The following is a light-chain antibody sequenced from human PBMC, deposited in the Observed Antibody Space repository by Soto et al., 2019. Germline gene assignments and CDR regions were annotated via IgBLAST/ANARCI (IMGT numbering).Light chain of an antibody. J-gene: IGKJ4*01. CDR1: QSISND. Sequence: EVVMTPSPATVSVSPGEGVTLSCRASQSISNDLAWYQQKPGQAPRLLIYGASTRATGVPARFSGGGSGTEFTLIISSLQSEDFAFYYCQQNNKWPPVTFGGGTKVEIK. CDR3: QQNNKWPPVT. CDR2: GAS. V-gene: IGKV3-15*01.